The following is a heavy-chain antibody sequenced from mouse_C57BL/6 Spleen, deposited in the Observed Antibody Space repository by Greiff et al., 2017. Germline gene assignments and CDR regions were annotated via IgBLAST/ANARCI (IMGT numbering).Heavy chain of an antibody. D-gene: IGHD4-1*01. CDR3: ARSGKVYYFDY. Sequence: VQLQQSGPVLVKPGASVKMSCKASGYTFTDYYMNWVKQSHGKSLEWIGVINPYNGGTSYNQKFKGKATLTVDKSSSTAYMELNSLTSEDSAVYYCARSGKVYYFDYWGQGTTLTVSS. J-gene: IGHJ2*01. CDR1: GYTFTDYY. CDR2: INPYNGGT. V-gene: IGHV1-19*01.